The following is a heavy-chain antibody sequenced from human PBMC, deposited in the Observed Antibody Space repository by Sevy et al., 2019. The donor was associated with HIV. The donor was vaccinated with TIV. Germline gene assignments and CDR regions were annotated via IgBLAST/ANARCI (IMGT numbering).Heavy chain of an antibody. Sequence: GGSLRLSCAASGFTFSSYWMSWVRQAPGKGLEWLANIKQDGSEKYYVDSVKGRFTSSRDNAKNSLYLQMNSLRAEDTAVYYCASHYVWGRYRYTYYFDYWGQGTLVTVSS. J-gene: IGHJ4*02. D-gene: IGHD3-16*02. CDR1: GFTFSSYW. V-gene: IGHV3-7*03. CDR3: ASHYVWGRYRYTYYFDY. CDR2: IKQDGSEK.